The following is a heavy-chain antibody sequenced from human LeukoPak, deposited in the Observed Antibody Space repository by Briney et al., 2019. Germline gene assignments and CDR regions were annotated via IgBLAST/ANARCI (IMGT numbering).Heavy chain of an antibody. CDR2: INHSGST. J-gene: IGHJ5*02. CDR3: ATSGGPINCFDP. D-gene: IGHD2-15*01. V-gene: IGHV4-34*01. Sequence: KPSETLSLTCALYVGSFSGYYWGWIRQPPGKGLHWIGEINHSGSTNYNPSLKTRVAISVDPSKIQCSLKLSSVTAADTAVHSCATSGGPINCFDPWGQGTLVTVSS. CDR1: VGSFSGYY.